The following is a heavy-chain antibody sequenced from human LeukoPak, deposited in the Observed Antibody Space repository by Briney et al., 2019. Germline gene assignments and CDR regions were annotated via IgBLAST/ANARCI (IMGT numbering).Heavy chain of an antibody. D-gene: IGHD3-9*01. CDR2: IYYSGSI. CDR3: ASLRYFDWLSIDY. CDR1: GGSISSYY. J-gene: IGHJ4*02. V-gene: IGHV4-59*01. Sequence: SETLSLTCTVSGGSISSYYWSWIRQPPGKGLEWIGYIYYSGSINYNPSLKSRVTISVDTSKNQFSLKLSSVTAADTAVYYCASLRYFDWLSIDYWGQGTLVTVSS.